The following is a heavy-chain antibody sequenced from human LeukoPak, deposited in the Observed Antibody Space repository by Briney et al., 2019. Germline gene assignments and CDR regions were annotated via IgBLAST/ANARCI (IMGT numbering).Heavy chain of an antibody. CDR2: ISSSSSYI. CDR1: GFTFSSYS. D-gene: IGHD5-12*01. V-gene: IGHV3-21*01. J-gene: IGHJ4*02. CDR3: ARDYFRATIDGPNDY. Sequence: GGSLRLSCAASGFTFSSYSMNWVRQAPGKGLEWVSSISSSSSYIYYADSVKGRFTISRDNAKNSLYLQMNSLRAEDTAVYYCARDYFRATIDGPNDYWGQGTLVTVSS.